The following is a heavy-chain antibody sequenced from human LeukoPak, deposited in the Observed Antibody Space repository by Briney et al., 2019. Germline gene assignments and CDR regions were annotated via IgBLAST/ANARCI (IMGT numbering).Heavy chain of an antibody. Sequence: GGSLRLSCAASGFTFSDYYMSWIRQAPGKGLEWVSYISSSGSTIYYADSVKGRFTISRDNAKNSLYLQMNSLRAEDTAVYYCARPQNWGYYYYYMDVWGKGTTVTISS. CDR3: ARPQNWGYYYYYMDV. D-gene: IGHD7-27*01. J-gene: IGHJ6*03. CDR1: GFTFSDYY. CDR2: ISSSGSTI. V-gene: IGHV3-11*01.